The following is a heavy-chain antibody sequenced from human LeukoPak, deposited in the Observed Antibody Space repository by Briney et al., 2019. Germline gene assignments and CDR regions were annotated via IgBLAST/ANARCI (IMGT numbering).Heavy chain of an antibody. CDR3: ARANSYGSSYFDY. Sequence: GGSLRLSCAASGFTFSSYVMHWVRQAPGKGLEWVALISYDGSNKYYADSVKGRFTISRDNSKNTLYLQMNSLRAEDTAVYYCARANSYGSSYFDYWGQGTLVTVSS. J-gene: IGHJ4*02. D-gene: IGHD5-18*01. CDR2: ISYDGSNK. V-gene: IGHV3-30*03. CDR1: GFTFSSYV.